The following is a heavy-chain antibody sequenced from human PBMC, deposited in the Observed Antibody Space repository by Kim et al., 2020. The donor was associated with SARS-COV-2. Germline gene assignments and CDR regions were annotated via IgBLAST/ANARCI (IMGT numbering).Heavy chain of an antibody. Sequence: ASVKVSCKASGYTFTSYGISWVRQAPGQGLEWMGWISAYNGNTNYAQKLQGRVTMTTDTSTSTAYMELRSLRSDDTAVYYCARDPYGSGSYYLDYYYGMDVWGQGTTVTVSS. V-gene: IGHV1-18*01. CDR2: ISAYNGNT. CDR3: ARDPYGSGSYYLDYYYGMDV. J-gene: IGHJ6*02. D-gene: IGHD3-10*01. CDR1: GYTFTSYG.